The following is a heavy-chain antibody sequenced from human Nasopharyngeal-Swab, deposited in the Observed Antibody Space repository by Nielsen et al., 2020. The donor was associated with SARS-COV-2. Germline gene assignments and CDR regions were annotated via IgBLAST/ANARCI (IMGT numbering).Heavy chain of an antibody. D-gene: IGHD4-23*01. V-gene: IGHV3-66*02. J-gene: IGHJ4*02. CDR1: GFTVSSNY. CDR3: ASKIADYGGAIDY. CDR2: IYSGGST. Sequence: GGSLRLSCAASGFTVSSNYMSWVRQAPGKGLEWVSVIYSGGSTYYADCVKGRFTISRDNSKNTLYLQMNSLRAEDTAVYYCASKIADYGGAIDYWGQGTLVTVSS.